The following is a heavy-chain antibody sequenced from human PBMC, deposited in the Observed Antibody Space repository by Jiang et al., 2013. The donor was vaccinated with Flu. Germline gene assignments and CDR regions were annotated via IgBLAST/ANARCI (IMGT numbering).Heavy chain of an antibody. CDR3: ARDGDWTPLDY. D-gene: IGHD3-10*01. Sequence: QLVESGAEVKKPGSSVKVSCKASGGTFSKSAINWVRQAPGQGLEWLGAIIPMFEIATYAQRLQGRVTITADKSTSTTYMEVSSLRSEDTAVYYCARDGDWTPLDYWGQGTLVTVSS. CDR1: GGTFSKSA. CDR2: IIPMFEIA. J-gene: IGHJ4*02. V-gene: IGHV1-69*17.